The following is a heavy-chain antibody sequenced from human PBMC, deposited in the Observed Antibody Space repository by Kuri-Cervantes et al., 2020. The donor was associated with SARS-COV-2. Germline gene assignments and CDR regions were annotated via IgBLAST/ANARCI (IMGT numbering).Heavy chain of an antibody. J-gene: IGHJ6*03. V-gene: IGHV1-2*06. Sequence: ASVKVSCKASGYTFTGHYMHWVRQAPGQGLEWMGRINPNSGGTNYAQKFQGRITMTRDTSISTAYMELSRLRADDTAGYYCSTGNYYYYMDVWGKGTTVTVSS. CDR2: INPNSGGT. CDR3: STGNYYYYMDV. CDR1: GYTFTGHY.